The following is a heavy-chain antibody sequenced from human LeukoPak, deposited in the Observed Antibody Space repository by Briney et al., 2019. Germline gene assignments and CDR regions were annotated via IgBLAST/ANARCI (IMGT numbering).Heavy chain of an antibody. Sequence: GGSLRLSCAASGFTFSNYEMHWVRQAPGKGLEWVSYISSSGSDIYYADSVKGRFTISRDNAKNSLYLQMNSLRAEDTAVYYCARDVLLWFGVDYWGQGTLVTVSS. D-gene: IGHD3-10*01. CDR3: ARDVLLWFGVDY. CDR2: ISSSGSDI. CDR1: GFTFSNYE. J-gene: IGHJ4*02. V-gene: IGHV3-48*03.